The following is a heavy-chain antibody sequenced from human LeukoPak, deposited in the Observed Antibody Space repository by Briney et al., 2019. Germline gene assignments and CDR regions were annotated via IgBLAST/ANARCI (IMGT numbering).Heavy chain of an antibody. J-gene: IGHJ6*02. V-gene: IGHV1-69*13. CDR3: ARLDEYSSSSRYYGMDV. CDR2: VIPIFGTA. CDR1: GGTFSSYA. Sequence: SVKVSCKASGGTFSSYAISWVRQAPGQGLEWMGGVIPIFGTANYAQKFQGRVTITADESTSTAYMELSSLRSEDTAVYYCARLDEYSSSSRYYGMDVWGQGTTVTVSS. D-gene: IGHD6-6*01.